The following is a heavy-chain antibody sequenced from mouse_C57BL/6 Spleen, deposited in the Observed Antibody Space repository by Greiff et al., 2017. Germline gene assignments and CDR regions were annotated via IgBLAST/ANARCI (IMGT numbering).Heavy chain of an antibody. V-gene: IGHV1-69*01. CDR1: GYTFTSYW. D-gene: IGHD1-3*01. CDR3: ARGGYNPLFDD. Sequence: QVQLQQPGAELVMPGASVKLSCKASGYTFTSYWMHWVKQRPGQGLEWIGEIDPSDSYTNYNQKFKGKSTLTVDKSSSTAYMQLSSLTSEDSAVYYCARGGYNPLFDDWGQGTTLTVSS. CDR2: IDPSDSYT. J-gene: IGHJ2*01.